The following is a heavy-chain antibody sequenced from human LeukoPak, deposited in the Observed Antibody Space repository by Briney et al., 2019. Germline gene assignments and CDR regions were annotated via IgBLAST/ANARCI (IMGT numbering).Heavy chain of an antibody. CDR1: GFTFSGSA. CDR2: IRSKANSYAT. Sequence: GGSLKLSCAASGFTFSGSAMHWVRQASGKGLEWVGRIRSKANSYATAYAASVKGRFTISRDDSKNTAYLQMNSLKTEDTAVYYCTRRRAVAGTAGDYWGQGTLVTVSS. D-gene: IGHD6-19*01. V-gene: IGHV3-73*01. CDR3: TRRRAVAGTAGDY. J-gene: IGHJ4*02.